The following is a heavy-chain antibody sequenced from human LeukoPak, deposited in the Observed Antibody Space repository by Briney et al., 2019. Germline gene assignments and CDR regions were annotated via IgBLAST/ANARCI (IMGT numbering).Heavy chain of an antibody. V-gene: IGHV3-21*01. CDR3: ARGGTGTMFD. Sequence: AGGSLRLSCAASGFTFSSYSMNWVRQAPGKGLEWVSSISSSSSYIYYADSVKGRFTISRDNSKNTLYLQMNSLRAEDTAVYYCARGGTGTMFDWGQGTLVTVSS. CDR1: GFTFSSYS. J-gene: IGHJ4*02. CDR2: ISSSSSYI. D-gene: IGHD1-7*01.